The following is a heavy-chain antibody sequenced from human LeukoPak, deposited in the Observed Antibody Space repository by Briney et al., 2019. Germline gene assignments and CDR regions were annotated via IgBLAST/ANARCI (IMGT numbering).Heavy chain of an antibody. CDR1: EFTISDYY. V-gene: IGHV3-11*04. CDR2: ISTSGSTI. J-gene: IGHJ4*02. D-gene: IGHD3-10*01. Sequence: GGSLRLSCAASEFTISDYYMSWIRQAPGKGLEWVSYISTSGSTIYYADSVKGRFTISRDNAKNSLYLQMNSLRAEDTALYYCARERYGSGSLVPYFDYWGQGTLVTVSS. CDR3: ARERYGSGSLVPYFDY.